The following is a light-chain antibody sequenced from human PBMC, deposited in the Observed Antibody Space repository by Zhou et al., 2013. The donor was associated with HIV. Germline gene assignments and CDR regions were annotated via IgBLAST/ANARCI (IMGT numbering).Light chain of an antibody. Sequence: DFQMTQSPSSLSTSVGDRVTITCRASQDISNYLAWYQQKPGKVPRLLIYAASTLQSGVPSRFGGSGSGTDFTLTISSLRPEDVATYYCQKXNSAPXTFGGGTKVEIK. CDR3: QKXNSAPXT. CDR1: QDISNY. J-gene: IGKJ4*01. CDR2: AAS. V-gene: IGKV1-27*01.